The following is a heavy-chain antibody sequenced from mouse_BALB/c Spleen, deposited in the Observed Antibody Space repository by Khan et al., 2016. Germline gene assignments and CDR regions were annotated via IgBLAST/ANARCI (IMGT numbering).Heavy chain of an antibody. V-gene: IGHV9-4*02. CDR2: INTHSGVP. J-gene: IGHJ3*01. Sequence: QCQLVQSGPELKKPGQTVRISCKASGYTFTTAGMQWVQKMPGKGLKWIGWINTHSGVPKYAEDFKGRFAFSLETSASTAYLQIINLKNEDTATYFCARRDDYDGGWFAYWGQGTLVTVSA. D-gene: IGHD2-4*01. CDR3: ARRDDYDGGWFAY. CDR1: GYTFTTAG.